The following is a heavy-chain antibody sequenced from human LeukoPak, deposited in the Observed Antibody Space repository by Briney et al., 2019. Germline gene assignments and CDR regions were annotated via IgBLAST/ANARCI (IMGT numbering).Heavy chain of an antibody. Sequence: SETLSLTCAVSGGSISGYKWTWVRRPPGKGLEWIGCIYDSGNTNYSPPLKSRITISVDTSKNQFSLNLTSVTAADTAIYYCARFWSGFDHWGQGTQVTVSS. J-gene: IGHJ4*02. CDR1: GGSISGYK. CDR3: ARFWSGFDH. D-gene: IGHD3-3*01. V-gene: IGHV4-59*01. CDR2: IYDSGNT.